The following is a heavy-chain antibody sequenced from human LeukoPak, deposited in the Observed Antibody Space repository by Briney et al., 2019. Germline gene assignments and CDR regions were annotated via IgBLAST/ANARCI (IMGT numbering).Heavy chain of an antibody. CDR1: GFTFSSYG. CDR3: AKGDVVPAAIFSFDI. J-gene: IGHJ3*02. CDR2: IRYDGSNK. V-gene: IGHV3-30*02. Sequence: GGSLILSCAASGFTFSSYGMHWVRQAPGKGLEVVAFIRYDGSNKYYADSVKGRFTISRDNSKNTLYLQMNSLRAEDTAVYYCAKGDVVPAAIFSFDIWGKGTMVTVSS. D-gene: IGHD2-2*01.